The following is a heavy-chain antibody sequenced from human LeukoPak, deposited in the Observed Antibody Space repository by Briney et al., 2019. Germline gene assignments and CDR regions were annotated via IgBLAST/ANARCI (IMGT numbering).Heavy chain of an antibody. CDR1: GGSFSGYY. Sequence: SETLSLTCAVYGGSFSGYYWSWIRQPPGKGLEWIGEINHSGSTNYNPSLKSRVTISVDTSKNQFSLKLSSVTAADTAVYYCARMLARDAFDIWGQGTMVTVSS. D-gene: IGHD3-16*01. CDR2: INHSGST. J-gene: IGHJ3*02. CDR3: ARMLARDAFDI. V-gene: IGHV4-34*01.